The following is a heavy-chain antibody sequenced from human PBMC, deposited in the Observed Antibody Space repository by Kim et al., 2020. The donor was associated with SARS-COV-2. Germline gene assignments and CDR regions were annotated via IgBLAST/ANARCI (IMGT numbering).Heavy chain of an antibody. CDR2: IRYTGRT. CDR1: GGSLNGYF. D-gene: IGHD6-19*01. J-gene: IGHJ4*02. Sequence: SETLSLTCTVSGGSLNGYFWTWIRQSPEKGLEWIGYIRYTGRTEYNPSLKSRVTMSLDTSKNQFSLKVTSVAPADTAVYYCARLPDISGWPFDYWGQGIL. V-gene: IGHV4-59*13. CDR3: ARLPDISGWPFDY.